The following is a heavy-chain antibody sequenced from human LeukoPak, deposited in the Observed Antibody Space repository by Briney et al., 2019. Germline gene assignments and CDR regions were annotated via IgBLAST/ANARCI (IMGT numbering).Heavy chain of an antibody. CDR1: GYTFTSYV. D-gene: IGHD3-9*01. V-gene: IGHV1-18*01. J-gene: IGHJ6*03. CDR2: ISAYNGNT. CDR3: ARVGPPDYDILTGYYTYYYYMDV. Sequence: ASVKVSCKASGYTFTSYVISWVRQAPGQGLEWMGWISAYNGNTDYAQKLQGRVTMTTDTSTSTAYIELRSLRSDDTAVYYCARVGPPDYDILTGYYTYYYYMDVWGKGTTVTVSS.